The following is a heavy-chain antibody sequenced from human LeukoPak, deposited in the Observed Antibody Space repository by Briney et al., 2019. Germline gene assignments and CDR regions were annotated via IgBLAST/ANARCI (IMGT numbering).Heavy chain of an antibody. Sequence: SETLSLTCTVSGGSIGSGDYYWSWIRQPPGKGLEWIGYIYYSGSTYYNPSLKSRVTISVDTSKNQFSLKLSSVTAADTAVYYCARAPKDDTAMVNWFDPWGQGTLVTVSS. V-gene: IGHV4-30-4*08. D-gene: IGHD5-18*01. CDR1: GGSIGSGDYY. CDR2: IYYSGST. CDR3: ARAPKDDTAMVNWFDP. J-gene: IGHJ5*02.